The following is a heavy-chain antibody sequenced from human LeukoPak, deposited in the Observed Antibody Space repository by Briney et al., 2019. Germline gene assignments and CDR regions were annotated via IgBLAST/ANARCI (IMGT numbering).Heavy chain of an antibody. V-gene: IGHV3-30*18. J-gene: IGHJ4*02. Sequence: GGSLRLSCAASGFTFSVYSMTWVRQAPGKGLEWVAVISYDGRNTYYANSVKGRFTISRDNSKNTLYLQMNSLRTEDTAVYYCAKGAVVNGNYYDRFDSWGQGTLVTVSS. CDR1: GFTFSVYS. D-gene: IGHD1-7*01. CDR2: ISYDGRNT. CDR3: AKGAVVNGNYYDRFDS.